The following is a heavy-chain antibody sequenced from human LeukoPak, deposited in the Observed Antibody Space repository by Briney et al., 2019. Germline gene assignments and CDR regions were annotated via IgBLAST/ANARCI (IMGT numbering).Heavy chain of an antibody. CDR1: GGSFSGFY. J-gene: IGHJ4*02. CDR3: ARGLADYYGSGSYYMGGYYFDY. Sequence: TSETLSLTCAVYGGSFSGFYWSGIRQPPGKGLEWIGEINHSGSTNYNPSLKSRVTISVDTSKTQFSLKLSSVTAADTAVYYCARGLADYYGSGSYYMGGYYFDYWGQGTLVTVSS. V-gene: IGHV4-34*01. CDR2: INHSGST. D-gene: IGHD3-10*01.